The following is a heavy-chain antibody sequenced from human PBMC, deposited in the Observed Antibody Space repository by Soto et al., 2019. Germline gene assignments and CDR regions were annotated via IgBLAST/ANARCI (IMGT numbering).Heavy chain of an antibody. V-gene: IGHV1-18*01. Sequence: ASGKVSCKASGYTFTSYGISWVRQAPGQGLEWMGWISAYNGNTNYAQKLQGRVTMTTDTSTSTAYMELRRLRSDDTAVYYCARGSAMVPYNWFDPWGQGTQVTVSS. J-gene: IGHJ5*02. CDR3: ARGSAMVPYNWFDP. CDR2: ISAYNGNT. D-gene: IGHD5-18*01. CDR1: GYTFTSYG.